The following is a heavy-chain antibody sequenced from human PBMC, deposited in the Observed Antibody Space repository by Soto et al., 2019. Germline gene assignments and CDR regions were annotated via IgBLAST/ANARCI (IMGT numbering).Heavy chain of an antibody. CDR3: ARGDGYNFNWLDS. Sequence: QVQLVQSGAEVKTPGASVKVSCKASGYTFATYDINWVREAPGQVLEWVGWMNPNSGNTGSAPKFQGRLTSTRDNDLSVAHMKLSSLRNEDTAVYYCARGDGYNFNWLDSWVQGNLVTVSA. V-gene: IGHV1-8*03. CDR2: MNPNSGNT. J-gene: IGHJ5*01. D-gene: IGHD2-21*01. CDR1: GYTFATYD.